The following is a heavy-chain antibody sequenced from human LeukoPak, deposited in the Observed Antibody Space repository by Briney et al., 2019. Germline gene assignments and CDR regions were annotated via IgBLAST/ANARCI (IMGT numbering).Heavy chain of an antibody. CDR1: GFTFSSSW. J-gene: IGHJ4*02. CDR3: AKDPDSGYSSGWSD. CDR2: INSDGSST. D-gene: IGHD6-19*01. Sequence: GGSLRLSCAASGFTFSSSWMHWVRQAPGKGLVWVSRINSDGSSTNYADSVKGRFTISRDNSKNTLYLQMNSLRAEDTAVYYCAKDPDSGYSSGWSDWGQGTLVTVSS. V-gene: IGHV3-74*01.